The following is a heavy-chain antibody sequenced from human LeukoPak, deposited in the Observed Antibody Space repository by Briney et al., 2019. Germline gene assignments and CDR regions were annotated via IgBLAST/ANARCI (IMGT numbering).Heavy chain of an antibody. CDR2: ISAYNGNT. CDR3: ARVTAPYYDSSGYPYYFDY. Sequence: ASVKVSCKASGYTFTSYGISWVRQAPGQGLEWMGWISAYNGNTNYAQKLQGRVTMTRDTSTSTVYMELSSLRSEDTAVYYCARVTAPYYDSSGYPYYFDYWGQGTLVTVSS. D-gene: IGHD3-22*01. V-gene: IGHV1-18*01. CDR1: GYTFTSYG. J-gene: IGHJ4*02.